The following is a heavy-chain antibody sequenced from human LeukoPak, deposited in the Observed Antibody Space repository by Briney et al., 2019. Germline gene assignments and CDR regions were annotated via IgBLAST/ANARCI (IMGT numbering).Heavy chain of an antibody. V-gene: IGHV3-30*18. CDR2: ISYDGSNK. Sequence: GGSLRLSCAASGFTFSSYGMHWVRQAPGKGLEWVAVISYDGSNKYYADSVKGRFTISRDNPNNTLFLQMNSLGAEDTAVYFCAKRGVVIRVILVGFHKEAYYFDSWGQGALVTVSS. J-gene: IGHJ4*02. CDR3: AKRGVVIRVILVGFHKEAYYFDS. CDR1: GFTFSSYG. D-gene: IGHD3-22*01.